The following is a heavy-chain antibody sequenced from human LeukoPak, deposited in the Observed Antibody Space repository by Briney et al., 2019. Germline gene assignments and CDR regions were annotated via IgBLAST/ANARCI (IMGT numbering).Heavy chain of an antibody. CDR1: GFTFSSYA. CDR3: ARAGVLEWLSNFDY. V-gene: IGHV3-30*04. J-gene: IGHJ4*02. CDR2: ISYDGSNK. D-gene: IGHD3-3*01. Sequence: GGSLRLSCAASGFTFSSYAMHWVRQAPGKGLEWVAVISYDGSNKYYADSVKGRFTISRDNSKNTLYLQMNSLRAEDTAVYYCARAGVLEWLSNFDYWGQGTLVTVSS.